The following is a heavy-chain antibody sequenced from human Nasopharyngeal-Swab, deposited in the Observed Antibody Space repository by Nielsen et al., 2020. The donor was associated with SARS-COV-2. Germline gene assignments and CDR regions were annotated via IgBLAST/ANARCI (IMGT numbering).Heavy chain of an antibody. V-gene: IGHV3-30*04. CDR1: GFVFSTYS. D-gene: IGHD3-10*01. Sequence: GASLKISCAASGFVFSTYSMHWVRLAPGKGLEWVALISVDGRNSNYADSVKGQFIISRDNSEKTVDLQMNSLRGEDTAVYYCARARGYLTHYYMDVWGSGTTVTVSS. CDR2: ISVDGRNS. J-gene: IGHJ6*03. CDR3: ARARGYLTHYYMDV.